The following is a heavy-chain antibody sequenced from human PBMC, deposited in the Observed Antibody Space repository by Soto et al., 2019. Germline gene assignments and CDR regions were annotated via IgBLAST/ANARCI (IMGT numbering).Heavy chain of an antibody. CDR3: ARVTDYYESSGYFDY. CDR2: IKQDGSEK. Sequence: EVQLVESGGGLVQPGGSLRLSCAASGFTFSSYWMSWVRQAPGKGLEWVANIKQDGSEKYYVDSVKGRFTISRDTAKNSLNLQMNSLRAEDTAVYYCARVTDYYESSGYFDYWGQGTLVTVSS. D-gene: IGHD3-22*01. J-gene: IGHJ4*02. V-gene: IGHV3-7*01. CDR1: GFTFSSYW.